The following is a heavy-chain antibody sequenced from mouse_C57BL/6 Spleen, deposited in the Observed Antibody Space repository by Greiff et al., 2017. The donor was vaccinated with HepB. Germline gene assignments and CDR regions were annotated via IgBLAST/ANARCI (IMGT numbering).Heavy chain of an antibody. Sequence: VKLQQPGAELVRPGTSVKLSCKASGYTFTSYWMHWVKQRPGQGLEWIGVIDPSDSYTNYNQKFKGKATLTVDTSSSTAYMQLSSLTSEDSAVYYCARTGTLAWFAYWGQGTLVTVSA. J-gene: IGHJ3*01. CDR3: ARTGTLAWFAY. V-gene: IGHV1-59*01. CDR2: IDPSDSYT. D-gene: IGHD4-1*01. CDR1: GYTFTSYW.